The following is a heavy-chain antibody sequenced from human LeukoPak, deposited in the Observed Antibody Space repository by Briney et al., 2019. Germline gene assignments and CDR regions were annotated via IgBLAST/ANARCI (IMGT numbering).Heavy chain of an antibody. CDR1: GFTFSSYA. D-gene: IGHD3-3*01. J-gene: IGHJ3*02. Sequence: AGGSLRLSCAASGFTFSSYAMSWVRQAPGKGLEWVSAISGSGGSTYYADSVKGRFTISRDNSKNTLYLQMNSLRAEDTAVYYCAKDGGSSDAFDIWGQGTMVTVSS. CDR3: AKDGGSSDAFDI. V-gene: IGHV3-23*01. CDR2: ISGSGGST.